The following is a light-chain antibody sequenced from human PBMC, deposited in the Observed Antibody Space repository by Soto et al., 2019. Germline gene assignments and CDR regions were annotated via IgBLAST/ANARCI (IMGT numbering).Light chain of an antibody. CDR3: QYYDESMWT. Sequence: EIVLTQSPGTLSLSPGEKATLSCRASQSVGSNYLAWYQQKPGQAPRILIFGASGRATGIPDRFSGSGSGTDFTLSISRLEPEDFAVYYCQYYDESMWTFGRGTKVDI. J-gene: IGKJ1*01. CDR2: GAS. CDR1: QSVGSNY. V-gene: IGKV3-20*01.